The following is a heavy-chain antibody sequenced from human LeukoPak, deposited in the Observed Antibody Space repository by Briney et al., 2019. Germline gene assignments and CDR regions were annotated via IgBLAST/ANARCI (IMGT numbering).Heavy chain of an antibody. CDR2: ISGSGGST. Sequence: GGSLRLSCAASGFTFSSYAMSWVRQAPGKGLEWVSAISGSGGSTYYADSVKGRFTISRHNAKNSLYLQMNSLRVEDTAVYYCARVSSSWHYFDYWGQGTLVTVSS. D-gene: IGHD6-13*01. CDR3: ARVSSSWHYFDY. CDR1: GFTFSSYA. J-gene: IGHJ4*02. V-gene: IGHV3-23*01.